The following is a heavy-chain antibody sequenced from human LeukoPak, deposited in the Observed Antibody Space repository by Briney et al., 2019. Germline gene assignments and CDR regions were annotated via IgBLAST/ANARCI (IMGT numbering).Heavy chain of an antibody. CDR2: IKSKTDGGTT. D-gene: IGHD3-22*01. CDR1: GFTFSNAW. V-gene: IGHV3-15*01. Sequence: GGSLRLSCAASGFTFSNAWMSWVRQAPGKGLEWVGRIKSKTDGGTTDYAAPVKGRFTISRDDSKNTLYLQMNSLKTEDTAVYYCTTDHSFYYDSSGYYYGWGQGTLVTVSS. J-gene: IGHJ4*02. CDR3: TTDHSFYYDSSGYYYG.